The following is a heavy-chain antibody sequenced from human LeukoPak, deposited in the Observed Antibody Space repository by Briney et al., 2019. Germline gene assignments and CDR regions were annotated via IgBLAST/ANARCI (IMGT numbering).Heavy chain of an antibody. V-gene: IGHV3-30*02. CDR2: IRYDGSNK. CDR1: GFTFSSYG. CDR3: ARASYDILTGYTTPFDY. J-gene: IGHJ4*02. D-gene: IGHD3-9*01. Sequence: PGGSLRLSCAASGFTFSSYGMHWVRQAPGKGLEWVAFIRYDGSNKYYADSVKGRFTISRDNSKNTLYLQMNSLRAEDTAVYYCARASYDILTGYTTPFDYWGQGTLVIVSS.